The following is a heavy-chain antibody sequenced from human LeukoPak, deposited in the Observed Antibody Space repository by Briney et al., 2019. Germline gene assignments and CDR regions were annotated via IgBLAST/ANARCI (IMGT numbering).Heavy chain of an antibody. CDR1: GYTFSGYY. J-gene: IGHJ4*02. CDR3: ARDDSSGYPAY. D-gene: IGHD3-22*01. V-gene: IGHV1-2*02. Sequence: ASVKVSCKASGYTFSGYYIHWVRQAPGQGLEWMGWINPNSGGTKYAQKFQGRVTMTTDTSTSTAYMELRSLRSDDTAVYYCARDDSSGYPAYWGQGTLVTVSS. CDR2: INPNSGGT.